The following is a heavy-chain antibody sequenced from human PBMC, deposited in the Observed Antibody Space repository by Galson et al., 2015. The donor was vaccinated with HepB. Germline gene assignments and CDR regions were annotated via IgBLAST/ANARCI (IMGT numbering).Heavy chain of an antibody. Sequence: CAISGDSVSSNSAAWNWIRQSPSRGLEWLGRTYYKSMWYNDYALSVKSRITVNPDTSKNQFSLQLNSVTPEDTAVYYCVREMDSGPNRFDSWGQGTLVTVSS. J-gene: IGHJ4*02. V-gene: IGHV6-1*01. CDR3: VREMDSGPNRFDS. D-gene: IGHD6-19*01. CDR2: TYYKSMWYN. CDR1: GDSVSSNSAA.